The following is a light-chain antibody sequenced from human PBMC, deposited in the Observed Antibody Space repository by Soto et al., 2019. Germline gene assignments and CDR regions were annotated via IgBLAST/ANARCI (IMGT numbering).Light chain of an antibody. Sequence: EMGMTQSPATLSVSPGERATLSCRASQSVSSNLAWYQQKPGQAPRLLIYGASSRATGIPDRFSRSGSGPDFPLTISRLEPEDFAVYYCQPYGSSSWTFGQGTKVDIK. V-gene: IGKV3-20*01. CDR3: QPYGSSSWT. J-gene: IGKJ1*01. CDR2: GAS. CDR1: QSVSSN.